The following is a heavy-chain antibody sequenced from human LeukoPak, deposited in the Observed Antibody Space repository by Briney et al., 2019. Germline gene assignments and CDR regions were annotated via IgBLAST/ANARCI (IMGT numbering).Heavy chain of an antibody. CDR2: IPYDGSNK. Sequence: GGSLRLSCAASGFTFSSYAMHWVRQAPGKGLEWVAVIPYDGSNKYYADSVKGRFTISRDNSKNTLYLQMNSLRAEDTAVYYCARDPDRLLWFGELCGLDYWGQGTLVTVSS. V-gene: IGHV3-30*04. D-gene: IGHD3-10*01. CDR3: ARDPDRLLWFGELCGLDY. J-gene: IGHJ4*02. CDR1: GFTFSSYA.